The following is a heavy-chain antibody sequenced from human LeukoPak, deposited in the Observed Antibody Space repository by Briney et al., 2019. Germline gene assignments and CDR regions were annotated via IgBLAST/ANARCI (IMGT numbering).Heavy chain of an antibody. CDR2: FNSDGSST. V-gene: IGHV3-74*01. D-gene: IGHD5-18*01. CDR3: ARGYSYGYDY. Sequence: TGGSLRLSCAASGFTFSSYWMHWVRQAPGKGLVWVSRFNSDGSSTTYADSVKGRFTISRDNAKNTLYLQMNSLRAEDTAVYYCARGYSYGYDYWGQGTLVTVSS. CDR1: GFTFSSYW. J-gene: IGHJ4*02.